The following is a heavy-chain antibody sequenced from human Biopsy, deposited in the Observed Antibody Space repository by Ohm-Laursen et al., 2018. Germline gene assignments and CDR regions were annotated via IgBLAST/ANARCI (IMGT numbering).Heavy chain of an antibody. Sequence: ASVKVSCKASGYTFINYGFSWVRQAPGQGLEWMGWINPYNGDTNYAQKLQGRVTMTTDTSTSTAYTELRSLRSDDTAVYYCARDYQPTIITIHYYYYGMDVWGQGTTVTVSS. CDR2: INPYNGDT. V-gene: IGHV1-18*01. CDR1: GYTFINYG. J-gene: IGHJ6*02. CDR3: ARDYQPTIITIHYYYYGMDV. D-gene: IGHD2-2*01.